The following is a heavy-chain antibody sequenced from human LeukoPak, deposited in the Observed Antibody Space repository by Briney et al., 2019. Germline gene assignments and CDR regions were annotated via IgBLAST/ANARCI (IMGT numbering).Heavy chain of an antibody. J-gene: IGHJ4*02. V-gene: IGHV3-33*01. CDR2: IWYDGSNK. CDR3: ARNKWFGESTPFDY. D-gene: IGHD3-10*01. CDR1: GFTFSSYG. Sequence: GGSLRLSCAASGFTFSSYGMHWVRQAPGKGLEWAAVIWYDGSNKYYADSVKGRFTISRDNSKNTLYLQMNSLRAEDTAVYYCARNKWFGESTPFDYWGQGTLVIVSS.